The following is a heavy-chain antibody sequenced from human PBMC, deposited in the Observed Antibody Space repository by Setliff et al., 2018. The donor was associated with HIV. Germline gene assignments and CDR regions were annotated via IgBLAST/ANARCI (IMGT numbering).Heavy chain of an antibody. J-gene: IGHJ4*02. D-gene: IGHD1-26*01. CDR2: INSDGSSA. V-gene: IGHV3-74*01. CDR3: AREAESASYYFDS. Sequence: GGSLRLSCLGSGFTFSTYSMNWVRQAPGKGLEWVSRINSDGSSARYGDSVEGRFTISRDNAKNTLYLQMNSLSAEDTAVYHCAREAESASYYFDSWGQGTLVTVSS. CDR1: GFTFSTYS.